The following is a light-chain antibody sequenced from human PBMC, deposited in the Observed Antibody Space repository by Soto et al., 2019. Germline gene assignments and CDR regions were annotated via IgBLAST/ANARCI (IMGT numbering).Light chain of an antibody. J-gene: IGKJ2*02. CDR3: QQSYSTLWT. CDR2: AAS. Sequence: IQMTQSPSSLSASVGDRVIITCRPEHSINNYLNWYQQRPGKVPKLLIYAASTLQSGLPSSFHGSGSGRVFNLNINILQTEACATYYRQQSYSTLWTFGRRTLVEI. V-gene: IGKV1-39*01. CDR1: HSINNY.